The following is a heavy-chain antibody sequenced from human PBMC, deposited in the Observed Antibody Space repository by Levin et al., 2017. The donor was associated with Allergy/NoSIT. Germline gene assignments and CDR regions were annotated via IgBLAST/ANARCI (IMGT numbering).Heavy chain of an antibody. Sequence: GESLKISCKASGNTFSDSYIHWVRQSPGQGLEWMGWMKPKTGVTNFAQSFRGRVILTSDPSITTAFMDLSSLTSDDTAIYFCAKGTSGYSPLQIWGQGTVVTVSS. CDR3: AKGTSGYSPLQI. D-gene: IGHD3-22*01. CDR1: GNTFSDSY. V-gene: IGHV1-2*02. J-gene: IGHJ4*02. CDR2: MKPKTGVT.